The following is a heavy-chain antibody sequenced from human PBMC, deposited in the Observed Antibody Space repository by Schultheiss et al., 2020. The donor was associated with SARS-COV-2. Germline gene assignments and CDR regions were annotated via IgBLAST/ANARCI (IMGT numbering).Heavy chain of an antibody. Sequence: SQTLSLTCTVSGGSISSGSYYWSWIRQPPGKGLEWIGYIYYSGSTNYNPSLKSRVTISVDTSKNQFSLKLSSVTAADTAVYYCARSAGADPYDFWSGWPTYGMDVWGQGTTVTVSS. CDR3: ARSAGADPYDFWSGWPTYGMDV. CDR2: IYYSGST. V-gene: IGHV4-61*01. J-gene: IGHJ6*02. D-gene: IGHD3-3*01. CDR1: GGSISSGSYY.